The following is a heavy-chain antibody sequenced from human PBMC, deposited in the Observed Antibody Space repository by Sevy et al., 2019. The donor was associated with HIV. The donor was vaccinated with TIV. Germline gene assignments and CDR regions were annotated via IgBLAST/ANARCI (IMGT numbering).Heavy chain of an antibody. V-gene: IGHV4-4*07. CDR3: AREGGLGYCSSTSCYWFDP. CDR2: IYTSGST. J-gene: IGHJ5*02. CDR1: GGSINSYY. Sequence: SETLSLTCTVSGGSINSYYWSWIRQPAGKGLEWIGRIYTSGSTNYNPSLKSRVTMSVDTSKNQFSLKLSSVTAADTAVYYCAREGGLGYCSSTSCYWFDPWGQGTLVTVSS. D-gene: IGHD2-2*01.